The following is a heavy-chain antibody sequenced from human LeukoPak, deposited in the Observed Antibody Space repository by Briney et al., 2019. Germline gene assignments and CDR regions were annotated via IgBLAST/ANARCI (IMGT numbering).Heavy chain of an antibody. V-gene: IGHV6-1*01. Sequence: SQTLSLTCAISGDSVSNKNVAWNWVRQSPSRGLEWLGRASYKSEWSFNYAASVKSRITINADTSKNQFSLRLNSVTPEDTAVYYCARWGHGSARFQNWGQGTLVTVSS. D-gene: IGHD6-19*01. CDR3: ARWGHGSARFQN. CDR2: ASYKSEWSF. J-gene: IGHJ1*01. CDR1: GDSVSNKNVA.